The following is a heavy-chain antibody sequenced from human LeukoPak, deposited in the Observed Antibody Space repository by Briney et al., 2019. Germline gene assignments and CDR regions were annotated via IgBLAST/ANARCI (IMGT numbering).Heavy chain of an antibody. CDR2: INHSGST. J-gene: IGHJ4*02. D-gene: IGHD3-10*01. CDR1: GGSFSGYY. Sequence: SETLSLTCAVYGGSFSGYYWSWIRQPPGKGLEWIGEINHSGSTTYNPSLKSRLTISVDTSTNQFSLKLSSVPAADTPVFYCAGAPNYYGSGSYIHHFDYWGQGTLVTVSS. V-gene: IGHV4-34*01. CDR3: AGAPNYYGSGSYIHHFDY.